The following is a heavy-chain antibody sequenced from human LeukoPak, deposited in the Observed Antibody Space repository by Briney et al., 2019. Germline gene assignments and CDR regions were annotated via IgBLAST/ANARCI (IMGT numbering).Heavy chain of an antibody. V-gene: IGHV3-23*01. CDR2: ISHSGSSI. Sequence: GGSLRLSCVASGFTFSNYLMNWVRQAPGKGLEWVSGISHSGSSIYYADSVKGRFTISRDNSKNALYLQMDRLRVEDTAVYYCAMALDYWGQGTLVTVSS. CDR1: GFTFSNYL. J-gene: IGHJ4*02. CDR3: AMALDY.